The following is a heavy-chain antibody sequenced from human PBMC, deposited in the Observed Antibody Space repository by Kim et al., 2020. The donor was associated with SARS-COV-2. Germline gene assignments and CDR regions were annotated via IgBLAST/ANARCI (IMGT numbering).Heavy chain of an antibody. V-gene: IGHV1-3*01. Sequence: ASVKVSCKASGYTFTSYAMHWVRQAPGQRLEWMGWINAGNGNTKYSQKFQGRVTITRDTSASTAYMELSSLRSEDTAVYYCAREWNGYSSGWYYFDYWGQGTLVTVSS. CDR2: INAGNGNT. D-gene: IGHD6-19*01. CDR1: GYTFTSYA. CDR3: AREWNGYSSGWYYFDY. J-gene: IGHJ4*02.